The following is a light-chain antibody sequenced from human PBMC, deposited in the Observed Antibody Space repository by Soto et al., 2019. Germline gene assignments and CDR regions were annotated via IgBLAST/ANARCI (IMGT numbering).Light chain of an antibody. CDR3: SSYTSSNTHV. CDR1: SSDVGAYDY. CDR2: DVK. V-gene: IGLV2-14*01. Sequence: QCALTQPASVSGSPGQSITISCTGTSSDVGAYDYISWYQQHPGEVPKIMIYDVKNRPSGVSDRFSGSKSGNTASLTISGLQDEDEADYYCSSYTSSNTHVFGTGTKVTVL. J-gene: IGLJ1*01.